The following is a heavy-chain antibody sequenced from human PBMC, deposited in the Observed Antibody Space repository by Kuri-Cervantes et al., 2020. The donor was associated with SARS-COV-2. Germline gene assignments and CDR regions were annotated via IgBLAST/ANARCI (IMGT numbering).Heavy chain of an antibody. CDR1: GYSISSGYY. Sequence: GSLRLSCTVSGYSISSGYYWGWIRQPPGKGLEWIGSIYHSGSTYYNPSLKSRVTISVDTSKNQFSLKLSSVTAADTAVYYCARLGGYRSGYNWFDPWGQGTLVTVSS. J-gene: IGHJ5*02. CDR3: ARLGGYRSGYNWFDP. D-gene: IGHD5-18*01. V-gene: IGHV4-38-2*02. CDR2: IYHSGST.